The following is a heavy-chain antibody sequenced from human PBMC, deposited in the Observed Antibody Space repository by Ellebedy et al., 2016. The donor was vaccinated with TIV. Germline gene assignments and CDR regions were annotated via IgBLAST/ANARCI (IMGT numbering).Heavy chain of an antibody. CDR3: ARDKGALAYYYDSSGYNDFDY. CDR1: GGTFSSYA. CDR2: IIPILGIA. Sequence: SVKVSCXASGGTFSSYAISWVRQAPGQGLEWMGRIIPILGIANYAQKLQGRVTMTTDTSTSTAYMELRSLRSDDTAVYYCARDKGALAYYYDSSGYNDFDYWGQGTLVTVSS. D-gene: IGHD3-22*01. V-gene: IGHV1-69*04. J-gene: IGHJ4*02.